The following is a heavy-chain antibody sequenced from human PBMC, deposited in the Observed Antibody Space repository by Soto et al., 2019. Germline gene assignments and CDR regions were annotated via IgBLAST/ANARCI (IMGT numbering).Heavy chain of an antibody. CDR3: AKDTGADY. D-gene: IGHD3-10*01. J-gene: IGHJ4*02. CDR1: GFKFSRYG. V-gene: IGHV3-30*18. CDR2: ISHDGSNQ. Sequence: QVQLVESGGGVVQPGRSLRLSCAASGFKFSRYGMYWVRQAPGKGLEWVARISHDGSNQFYGDSVKGRFTISRDNSKNTLYLQMNSLRSEDTAVYYCAKDTGADYWGQGTLVTVSS.